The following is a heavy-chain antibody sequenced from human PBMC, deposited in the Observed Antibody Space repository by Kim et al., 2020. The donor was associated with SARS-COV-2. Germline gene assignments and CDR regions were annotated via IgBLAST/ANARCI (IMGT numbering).Heavy chain of an antibody. V-gene: IGHV3-33*01. CDR3: ARGAWQWLVEEPFDY. CDR2: IWYDGSNK. Sequence: GGSLRLSCAASGFTFSSYGMHWVRQAPGKGLEWVAVIWYDGSNKYYADSVKGRFTISRDNSKNTLYLQMNSLRAEDTAVYYCARGAWQWLVEEPFDYWGQGTLVTVSS. CDR1: GFTFSSYG. D-gene: IGHD6-19*01. J-gene: IGHJ4*02.